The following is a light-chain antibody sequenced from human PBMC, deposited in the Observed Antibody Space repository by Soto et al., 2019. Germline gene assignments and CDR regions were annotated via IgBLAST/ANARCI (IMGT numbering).Light chain of an antibody. CDR1: YSDIVGYNY. CDR3: ISYTTSNNFDYV. CDR2: DVT. Sequence: QSVLTQPASVSGSPGQSITISCAGAYSDIVGYNYVSWYQQHPGKAPKLIIYDVTNRPSGVSNRFSGSKSGITASLTISGLQAEDEADYCCISYTTSNNFDYVFGTGTKVTVL. V-gene: IGLV2-14*03. J-gene: IGLJ1*01.